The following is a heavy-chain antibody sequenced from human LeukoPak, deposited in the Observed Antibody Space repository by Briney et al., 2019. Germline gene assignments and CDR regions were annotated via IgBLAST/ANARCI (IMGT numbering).Heavy chain of an antibody. J-gene: IGHJ4*02. CDR1: GFSLSTSGVG. CDR3: AHRRSGERYFHY. CDR2: IYWDDDK. D-gene: IGHD4-17*01. V-gene: IGHV2-5*05. Sequence: SGPTLVKPTQTLTLTCTFSGFSLSTSGVGVGWIRQPPGKALEWLALIYWDDDKRYGPSLKSRLTITKDTSKNQVVLTMTNMDLVDTATYYCAHRRSGERYFHYWGQGTLVTVSS.